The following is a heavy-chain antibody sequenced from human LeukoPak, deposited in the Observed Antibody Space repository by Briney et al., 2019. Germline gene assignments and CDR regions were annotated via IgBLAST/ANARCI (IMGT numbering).Heavy chain of an antibody. CDR1: GFTFSSYS. D-gene: IGHD2-15*01. CDR2: IGGPGAPT. CDR3: ARGATRATRHFDL. V-gene: IGHV3-23*01. J-gene: IGHJ2*01. Sequence: GGSLRLSCVASGFTFSSYSLTWVRQTPEKGLAWVSIIGGPGAPTFYADSVEGRFTISRDNSKNTVYLQMNSLRAEDTALYFCARGATRATRHFDLWGRGTLVTISS.